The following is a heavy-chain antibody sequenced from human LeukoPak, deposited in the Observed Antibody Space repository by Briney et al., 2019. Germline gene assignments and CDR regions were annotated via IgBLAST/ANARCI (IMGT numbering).Heavy chain of an antibody. CDR2: INHSGST. CDR3: ARERSTVTEFDY. Sequence: SETLSLACAVYGESFSGYYWSWIRQPPGKGLEWIGEINHSGSTNYNPSLKSRVTISVDASKNQFSLKLSSVTAADTAVYFCARERSTVTEFDYWGQGTLVTVSS. V-gene: IGHV4-34*01. J-gene: IGHJ4*02. CDR1: GESFSGYY. D-gene: IGHD4-17*01.